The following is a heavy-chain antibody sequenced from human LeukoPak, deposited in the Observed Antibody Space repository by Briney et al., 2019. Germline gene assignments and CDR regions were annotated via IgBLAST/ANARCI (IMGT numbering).Heavy chain of an antibody. V-gene: IGHV5-51*01. Sequence: GESLQISCQGSGYSFTSHWIGWVRQMPGKGLEWMGIIYTGDSDTRYSPSFQGQVTISADKSISTAYLQWSSLKASDTAMYYCASTSIDAFDIWGQGTMVTVSS. D-gene: IGHD3-16*01. CDR3: ASTSIDAFDI. J-gene: IGHJ3*02. CDR2: IYTGDSDT. CDR1: GYSFTSHW.